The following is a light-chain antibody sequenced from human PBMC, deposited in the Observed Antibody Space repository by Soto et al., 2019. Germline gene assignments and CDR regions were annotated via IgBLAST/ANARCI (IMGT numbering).Light chain of an antibody. V-gene: IGKV1-5*03. CDR3: QQYNSYSELT. Sequence: DIQMTQSPSTLSASVGDRVTITCRASQSISSWLAWYQQKPGKAPKLLIYKASSLESGVPSRFSGSGSGTEFTLTINSLQPDDFATYYCQQYNSYSELTFGGATKVEIK. J-gene: IGKJ4*01. CDR2: KAS. CDR1: QSISSW.